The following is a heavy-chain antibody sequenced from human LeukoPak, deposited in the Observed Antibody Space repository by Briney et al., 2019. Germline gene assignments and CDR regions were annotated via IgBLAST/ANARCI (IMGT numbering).Heavy chain of an antibody. J-gene: IGHJ3*02. D-gene: IGHD3-22*01. CDR3: AGEDNSSGYRPFDI. CDR1: GYTFTGYY. CDR2: INPNNGGT. Sequence: GASVKVSFKASGYTFTGYYIHWVRQAPGQGLDWMGRINPNNGGTNYAQKFQGRVTMTRDMSMSTAYMELSRLRSDDTAVYYCAGEDNSSGYRPFDIWGQGTMVTVPS. V-gene: IGHV1-2*06.